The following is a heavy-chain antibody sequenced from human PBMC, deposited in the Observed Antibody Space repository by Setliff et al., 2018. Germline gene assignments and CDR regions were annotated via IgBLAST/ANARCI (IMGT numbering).Heavy chain of an antibody. CDR2: IYYSGSA. J-gene: IGHJ5*02. CDR1: GDSISSYY. D-gene: IGHD7-27*01. Sequence: TSETLSLTCTVPGDSISSYYWSWIRQPPGKGLEWIGYIYYSGSANYNPSLKSRVTMSVATFENHFSLKLNSLTAADTAVYYCARVTNWGLDLRFDPWGQGILVTVSS. V-gene: IGHV4-59*01. CDR3: ARVTNWGLDLRFDP.